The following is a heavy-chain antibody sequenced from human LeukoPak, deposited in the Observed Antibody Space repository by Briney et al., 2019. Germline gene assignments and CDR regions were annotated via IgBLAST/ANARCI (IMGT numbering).Heavy chain of an antibody. D-gene: IGHD6-13*01. CDR3: ARDSGYSSSWYWFDP. J-gene: IGHJ5*02. CDR2: ISSNGGST. CDR1: GFTFSSYA. V-gene: IGHV3-64*01. Sequence: GGSLRLSCAASGFTFSSYAMHWVRQAPGKGLEHVSAISSNGGSTYYANSVKGRFTISRDNSKNTLYLQMGSLRAEDMAVYYCARDSGYSSSWYWFDPWGQGTLVTVSS.